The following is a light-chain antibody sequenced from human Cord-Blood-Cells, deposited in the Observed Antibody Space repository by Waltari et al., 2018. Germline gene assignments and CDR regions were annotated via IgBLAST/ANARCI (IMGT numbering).Light chain of an antibody. CDR2: EVL. J-gene: IGLJ1*01. CDR1: SSDVGRSDL. V-gene: IGLV2-23*02. Sequence: SALTPPASVSGCPRPPFTLPCTGTSSDVGRSDLLSCSQQLPGKAPKLMIYEVLKRPSGVSNRFSVSKSGNTASLTISGLQAEDEADYYCCSYAGSSTYVFGTGTKVTVL. CDR3: CSYAGSSTYV.